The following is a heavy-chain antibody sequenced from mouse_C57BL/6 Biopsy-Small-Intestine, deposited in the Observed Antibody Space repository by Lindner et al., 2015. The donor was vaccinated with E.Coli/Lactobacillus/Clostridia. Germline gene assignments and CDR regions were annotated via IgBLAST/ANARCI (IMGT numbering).Heavy chain of an antibody. J-gene: IGHJ1*03. CDR2: ISSGSSSV. Sequence: VQLQESGGGLVKPGGSLKLSCAASGFTFSDYGMHWVRQAPEKGLEWIAYISSGSSSVYYADTVKGRFTISRDNAKNTLFLQMTSLRSEDTAMYYCARGGYYYGSGLKWYFDVWGTGTTVTVSS. D-gene: IGHD1-1*01. CDR3: ARGGYYYGSGLKWYFDV. V-gene: IGHV5-17*01. CDR1: GFTFSDYG.